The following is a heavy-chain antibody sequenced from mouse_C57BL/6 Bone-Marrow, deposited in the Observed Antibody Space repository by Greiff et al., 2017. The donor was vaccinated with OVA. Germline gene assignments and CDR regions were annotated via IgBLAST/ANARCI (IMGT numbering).Heavy chain of an antibody. V-gene: IGHV1-55*01. CDR1: GYTFTSYW. Sequence: QVQLQQPGAELVKPGASVKMSCMASGYTFTSYWITWVKQRPGQGLEWIGDIYPGSGSTNYNEKFKSKATLTVDTSSSTAYMQLSSLTSEDSAVYYCARRNSNYVYFDVWGTGTTVTVSS. CDR3: ARRNSNYVYFDV. CDR2: IYPGSGST. D-gene: IGHD2-5*01. J-gene: IGHJ1*03.